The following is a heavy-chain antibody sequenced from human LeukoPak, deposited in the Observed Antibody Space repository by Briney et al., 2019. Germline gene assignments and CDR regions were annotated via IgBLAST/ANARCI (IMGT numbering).Heavy chain of an antibody. J-gene: IGHJ4*02. CDR2: ISSSGSTI. CDR3: AREGITAGVNLDY. Sequence: GGSLRLSCAASGFNFSDYDMTWVRQAPGKGLEWVSYISSSGSTIYYAGSVTGRFTISRDNAKNTLYLQMNSPRAEDTAVYYCAREGITAGVNLDYWGQGTLVTVSS. D-gene: IGHD1-14*01. CDR1: GFNFSDYD. V-gene: IGHV3-48*03.